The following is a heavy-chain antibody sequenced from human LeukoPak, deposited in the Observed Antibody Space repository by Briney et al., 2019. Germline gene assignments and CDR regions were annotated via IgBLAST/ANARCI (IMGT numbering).Heavy chain of an antibody. CDR3: AKDPVVVPAADYYYYYGMDV. Sequence: GGSLRLSCAASGFTFSSYGMHWVRQAPGKGLEGVAVISYDGSNKYYADSVKGRFTISRDNSKNTLYLQMNSLRAEDTAVYYCAKDPVVVPAADYYYYYGMDVWGQGTTVTVSS. V-gene: IGHV3-30*18. CDR1: GFTFSSYG. J-gene: IGHJ6*02. D-gene: IGHD2-2*01. CDR2: ISYDGSNK.